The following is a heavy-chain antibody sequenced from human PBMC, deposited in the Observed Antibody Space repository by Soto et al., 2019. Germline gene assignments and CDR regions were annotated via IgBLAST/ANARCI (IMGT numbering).Heavy chain of an antibody. Sequence: QVQLQQWGAGLLKPSETLSLTCAVYGGSFSGYYWSWIRQPPGKGLEWIGEINHSGSTNYNPSRKSRVTISVDASKNQFSLKLSSVTAADTAVYYCARGMKYSSSWRGAFDIWGQGTMVTVSS. CDR1: GGSFSGYY. J-gene: IGHJ3*02. CDR2: INHSGST. D-gene: IGHD6-13*01. V-gene: IGHV4-34*01. CDR3: ARGMKYSSSWRGAFDI.